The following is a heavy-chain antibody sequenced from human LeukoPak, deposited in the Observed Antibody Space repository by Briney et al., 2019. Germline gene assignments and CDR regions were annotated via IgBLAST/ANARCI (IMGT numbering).Heavy chain of an antibody. CDR1: GYTFTGYY. CDR3: ARDPFGSDY. J-gene: IGHJ4*02. CDR2: INPNSGGT. D-gene: IGHD3-10*01. Sequence: ASVKVSCKASGYTFTGYYMHWVRQAPGQGLEWMGWINPNSGGTNYAQKFQGRVTMTTDTSTSTAYMELRSLRSDDTAVYYCARDPFGSDYWGQGTLVTVSS. V-gene: IGHV1-2*02.